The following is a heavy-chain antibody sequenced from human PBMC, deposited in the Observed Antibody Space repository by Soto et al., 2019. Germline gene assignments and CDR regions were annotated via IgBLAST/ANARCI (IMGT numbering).Heavy chain of an antibody. CDR1: GGSISSGDYY. CDR2: IYYSGST. D-gene: IGHD3-3*01. J-gene: IGHJ5*02. Sequence: SETLSLTCTVSGGSISSGDYYWIWIRQPPGKGLEWIGYIYYSGSTYYNPSLKSRVTISVDTSKNQFSLKLSSVTAADTAVYYCARDGSGDYNWFDPWGQGTLVTVSS. CDR3: ARDGSGDYNWFDP. V-gene: IGHV4-30-4*01.